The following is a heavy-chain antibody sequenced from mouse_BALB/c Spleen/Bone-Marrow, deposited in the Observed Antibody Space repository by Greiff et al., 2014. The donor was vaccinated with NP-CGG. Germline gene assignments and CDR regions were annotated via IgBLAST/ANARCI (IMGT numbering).Heavy chain of an antibody. D-gene: IGHD2-4*01. V-gene: IGHV7-3*02. CDR3: ARDRGLTDFDY. CDR1: GFTFTDYY. Sequence: EVMLEESGGGLVQPGGSLRLSCTPSGFTFTDYYMSWVRQPPGKALEWLGFIRNKANGYTTEYSASVKGRFTISRDNSQSILYLQMNTLRAEDSATYYCARDRGLTDFDYWGQGTTLTVSS. J-gene: IGHJ2*01. CDR2: IRNKANGYTT.